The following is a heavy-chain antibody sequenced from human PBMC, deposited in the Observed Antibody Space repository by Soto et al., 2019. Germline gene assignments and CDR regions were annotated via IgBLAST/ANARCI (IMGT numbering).Heavy chain of an antibody. CDR1: GFTFSNYA. D-gene: IGHD2-2*01. J-gene: IGHJ5*02. Sequence: VGSLRLSCAASGFTFSNYAMSWVRQAPGKGLEWVSAITSSGGSTYYADSVKGQFTISRDNSKNTLYLQMNSLRAEDTAVYYCAKEVVKVPAAMRYNWFDPWGQGTLVTVSS. CDR3: AKEVVKVPAAMRYNWFDP. V-gene: IGHV3-23*01. CDR2: ITSSGGST.